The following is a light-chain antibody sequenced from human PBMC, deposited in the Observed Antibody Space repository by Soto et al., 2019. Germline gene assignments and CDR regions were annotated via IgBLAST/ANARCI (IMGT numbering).Light chain of an antibody. Sequence: DIQMTPSPSTLPASVGDGVTITCRASQSINNDLAWYQQKPGKAPKLLIYAASTLQSGGPSRFSGSGSGTEFTLTIISLQPEDFATYYCQQSYRFPKTFGRGTKVDIK. V-gene: IGKV1-39*01. CDR1: QSINND. CDR2: AAS. CDR3: QQSYRFPKT. J-gene: IGKJ1*01.